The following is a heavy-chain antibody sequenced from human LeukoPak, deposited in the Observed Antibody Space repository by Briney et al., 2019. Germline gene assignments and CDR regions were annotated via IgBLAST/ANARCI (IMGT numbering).Heavy chain of an antibody. CDR2: INHSGST. D-gene: IGHD2-2*01. CDR3: ARGYCSSTSRYVFWFDP. J-gene: IGHJ5*02. CDR1: GGPFSGYY. V-gene: IGHV4-34*01. Sequence: SETLSLTCAVYGGPFSGYYWSWIRQPPGKGLEWIGEINHSGSTNYNPSLKSRVTISVDTSKNQFSLKLSSVTAADTAVYYCARGYCSSTSRYVFWFDPWGQGTLVTVSS.